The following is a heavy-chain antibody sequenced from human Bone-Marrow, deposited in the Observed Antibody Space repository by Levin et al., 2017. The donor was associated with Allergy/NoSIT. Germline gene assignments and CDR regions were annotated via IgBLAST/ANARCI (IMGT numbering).Heavy chain of an antibody. Sequence: SVKVSCKASGGTFSSYAISWVRQAPGQGLEWMGGIIPIFGTANYAQKFQGRVTITADESTSTAYMELSSLRSEDTAVYYCARDSIVVVPAIYYYYGMDVWGQGTTVTVSS. J-gene: IGHJ6*02. D-gene: IGHD2-2*01. CDR1: GGTFSSYA. CDR3: ARDSIVVVPAIYYYYGMDV. V-gene: IGHV1-69*13. CDR2: IIPIFGTA.